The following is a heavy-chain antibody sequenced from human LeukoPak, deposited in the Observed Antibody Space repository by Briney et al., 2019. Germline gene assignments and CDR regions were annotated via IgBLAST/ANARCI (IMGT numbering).Heavy chain of an antibody. V-gene: IGHV4-31*03. CDR1: GGSISSGGYY. CDR3: ARGRTYYYDSSGPRWFDP. CDR2: IYYSGST. Sequence: PSETLSLTCTVSGGSISSGGYYWSWIRQHPGKGLEWIGYIYYSGSTYYNPSLKSRVTISVDTSKNQFSLKLSSVTAADTAVYYCARGRTYYYDSSGPRWFDPWGQGTLVTVSS. J-gene: IGHJ5*02. D-gene: IGHD3-22*01.